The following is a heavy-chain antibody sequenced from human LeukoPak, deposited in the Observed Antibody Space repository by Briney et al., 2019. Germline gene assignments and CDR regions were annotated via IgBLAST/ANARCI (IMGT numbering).Heavy chain of an antibody. CDR3: ARYNSSWSPFDY. CDR1: GFTVSSNY. V-gene: IGHV3-66*01. CDR2: IYSGGST. D-gene: IGHD6-13*01. Sequence: GGSLRLSCAASGFTVSSNYMSWVRQAPGKGLEWVSVIYSGGSTYYADSVKGRFTISRDNSKNTLDLQMNSLRAEDTAVYYCARYNSSWSPFDYWGQGTLVTVSS. J-gene: IGHJ4*02.